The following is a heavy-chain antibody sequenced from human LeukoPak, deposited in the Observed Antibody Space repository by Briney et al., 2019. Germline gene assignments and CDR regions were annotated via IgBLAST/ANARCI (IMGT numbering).Heavy chain of an antibody. Sequence: GGSLRLSCAASGFTFNNYAMSWVRQAPGKGLECVSTINNSYNTYYADSVKGRFTISRDNSKNMLYLQMDSLRADDTAVYYCAKRAGQQLTYWYIDLWGRGTLVSVSS. CDR3: AKRAGQQLTYWYIDL. J-gene: IGHJ2*01. CDR2: INNSYNT. D-gene: IGHD6-13*01. CDR1: GFTFNNYA. V-gene: IGHV3-23*01.